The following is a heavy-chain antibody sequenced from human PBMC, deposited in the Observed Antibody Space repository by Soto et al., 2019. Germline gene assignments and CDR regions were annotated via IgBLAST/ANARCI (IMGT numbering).Heavy chain of an antibody. CDR1: GGSISSSNW. CDR2: IYHSGST. Sequence: QVQLQESGPGLVKPSGTLSLTCAVSGGSISSSNWWSWVRQPPGRGLVWIGEIYHSGSTNYNPSLKSRVTISVDKSKNQFSLKLSSVTAADTAAYYCARDGYTDTLDYYYYGMDVWGQGTTVTVS. J-gene: IGHJ6*02. V-gene: IGHV4-4*02. CDR3: ARDGYTDTLDYYYYGMDV. D-gene: IGHD5-12*01.